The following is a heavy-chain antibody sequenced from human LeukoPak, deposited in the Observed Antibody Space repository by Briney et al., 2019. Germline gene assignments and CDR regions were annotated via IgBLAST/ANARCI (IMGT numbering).Heavy chain of an antibody. J-gene: IGHJ4*02. V-gene: IGHV5-51*01. CDR3: ASGYCSGGSXXXYAYY. Sequence: GESLKISCKGSGYSFTSYWIGWVRQMPGKGLEWMGIIYPGDSDTRYSPSFQGQVTISADKSISTAYLQWSSLKASDTAMYYCASGYCSGGSXXXYAYYWGQGTLVTVSS. D-gene: IGHD2-15*01. CDR2: IYPGDSDT. CDR1: GYSFTSYW.